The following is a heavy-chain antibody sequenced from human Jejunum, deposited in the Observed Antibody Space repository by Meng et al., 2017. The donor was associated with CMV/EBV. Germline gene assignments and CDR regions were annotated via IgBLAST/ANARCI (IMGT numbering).Heavy chain of an antibody. CDR3: VASYYDIVTGYSKFDY. V-gene: IGHV3-23*01. CDR1: TFSSFS. Sequence: TFSSFSMTWVRQAPGKGLEWVAASSGSGFGAFYADSVKGRFTTSRDTAKNTLYLQLNSLRAEDTAVYYCVASYYDIVTGYSKFDYWGQGTLVTVSS. J-gene: IGHJ4*02. D-gene: IGHD3-9*01. CDR2: SSGSGFGA.